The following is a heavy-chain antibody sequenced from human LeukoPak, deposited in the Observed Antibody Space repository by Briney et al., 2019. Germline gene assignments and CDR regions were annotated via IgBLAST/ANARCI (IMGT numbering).Heavy chain of an antibody. D-gene: IGHD3-10*01. J-gene: IGHJ5*02. Sequence: ASVKVSCKASGYTFTSYYMHWVRQAPGQGLEWMGIINPSGGSTSYAQKFQGRVTMTRDTSTSTVYMELSGLRSEDTAVYYCARGPMVRGVYMNWFDPWGQGTLVTVSS. V-gene: IGHV1-46*01. CDR2: INPSGGST. CDR1: GYTFTSYY. CDR3: ARGPMVRGVYMNWFDP.